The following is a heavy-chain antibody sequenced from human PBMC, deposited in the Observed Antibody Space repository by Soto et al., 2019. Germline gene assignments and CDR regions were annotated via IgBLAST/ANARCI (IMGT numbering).Heavy chain of an antibody. Sequence: SETLSLTGTVSGASISGFYWSWIRKSAGKGLEWIGRIYATGTTDYNPSLKSRVMMSVDTSKKQFSLKLRSVTAADTAAYYCVRDGTKTLRDWFDPWGQGISVTVSS. CDR2: IYATGTT. V-gene: IGHV4-4*07. CDR3: VRDGTKTLRDWFDP. CDR1: GASISGFY. D-gene: IGHD1-1*01. J-gene: IGHJ5*02.